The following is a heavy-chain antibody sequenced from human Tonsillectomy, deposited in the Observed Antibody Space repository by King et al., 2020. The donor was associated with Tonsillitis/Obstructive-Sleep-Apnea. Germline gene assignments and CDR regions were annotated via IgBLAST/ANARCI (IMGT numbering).Heavy chain of an antibody. D-gene: IGHD3-3*01. J-gene: IGHJ3*02. CDR1: GFSLSTGGVG. Sequence: ITLKESGHTLVKPPLTLTLTCTFSGFSLSTGGVGVGWIRQPPGKALEWLALIYWDDDKRYSPSLKSRLTITKDTSKNQVVLTITNMDPVDTATYSYARESYDSHAFDIWGQGPVVTVSS. CDR3: ARESYDSHAFDI. V-gene: IGHV2-5*02. CDR2: IYWDDDK.